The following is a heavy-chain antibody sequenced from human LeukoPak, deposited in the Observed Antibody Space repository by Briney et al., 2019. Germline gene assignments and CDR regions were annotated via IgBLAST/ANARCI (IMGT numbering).Heavy chain of an antibody. CDR3: AGTGSSSGWRDY. D-gene: IGHD6-19*01. Sequence: SETLSLTCTVSGGSISSGGYYWSWIRQHPGKGLEWIGYIYYSGSTYYNPSLKSRVTISVDTSKNQFSLKLSSVTAADTAVYYCAGTGSSSGWRDYWGQGTLVTVSS. CDR1: GGSISSGGYY. V-gene: IGHV4-31*03. J-gene: IGHJ4*02. CDR2: IYYSGST.